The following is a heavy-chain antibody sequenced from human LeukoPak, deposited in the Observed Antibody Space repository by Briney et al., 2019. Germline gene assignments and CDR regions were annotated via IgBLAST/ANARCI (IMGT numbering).Heavy chain of an antibody. J-gene: IGHJ3*02. CDR3: AKDPPYWDAFDI. CDR2: ISSSGSTI. CDR1: GFTFSDYY. V-gene: IGHV3-11*01. Sequence: AGGSLRLSCAASGFTFSDYYMSWLRQAPGKGLEWVSYISSSGSTIYYADSVKGRFTISRDNAKNSLYLQMNSLRAEDTAVYYCAKDPPYWDAFDIWGQGTMVTVSS. D-gene: IGHD2-8*02.